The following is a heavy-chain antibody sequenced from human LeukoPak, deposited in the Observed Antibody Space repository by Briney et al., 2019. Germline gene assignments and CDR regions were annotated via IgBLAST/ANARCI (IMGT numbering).Heavy chain of an antibody. CDR2: IKSRTDGGTT. Sequence: PGGSLRLSCAASRFIFSNAWMSWVRQAPGKGLEWVGRIKSRTDGGTTGYAAPVKGRFTISRDDSENTLYLQMNSLKTEDTAVYYCARIYKLAYFDYWGQGTLVTVSS. CDR3: ARIYKLAYFDY. V-gene: IGHV3-15*01. J-gene: IGHJ4*02. CDR1: RFIFSNAW. D-gene: IGHD1-1*01.